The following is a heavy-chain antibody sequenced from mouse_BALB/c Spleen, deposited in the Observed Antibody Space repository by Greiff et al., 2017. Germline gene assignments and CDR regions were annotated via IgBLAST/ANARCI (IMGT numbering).Heavy chain of an antibody. CDR2: ISSGSSTI. CDR3: ARAVRYAMDY. D-gene: IGHD2-14*01. Sequence: DVHLVESGGGLVQPGGSRKLSCAASGFTFSSFGMHWVRQAPEKGLEWVAYISSGSSTIYYADTVKGRFTISRDNPKNTLFLQMTSLRSEDTAMYYCARAVRYAMDYWGQGTSVTVSS. V-gene: IGHV5-17*02. CDR1: GFTFSSFG. J-gene: IGHJ4*01.